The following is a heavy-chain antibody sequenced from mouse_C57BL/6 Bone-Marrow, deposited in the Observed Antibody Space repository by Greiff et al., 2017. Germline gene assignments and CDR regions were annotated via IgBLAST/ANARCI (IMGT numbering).Heavy chain of an antibody. V-gene: IGHV1-55*01. CDR2: IYPTSGRT. D-gene: IGHD4-1*01. Sequence: VQLQQPGAELVKPGASVKMSCKASGYTFTSYWITWVKQRPGQGLEWIGDIYPTSGRTNYNEKFKSKVILTVDTSSNTAYMQLSSLTSEDAAVFYCARSGPLGRSFDYWGQGTTLTVSS. CDR1: GYTFTSYW. CDR3: ARSGPLGRSFDY. J-gene: IGHJ2*01.